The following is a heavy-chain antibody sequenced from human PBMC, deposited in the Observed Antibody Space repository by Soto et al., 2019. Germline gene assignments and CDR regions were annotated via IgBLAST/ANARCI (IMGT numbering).Heavy chain of an antibody. V-gene: IGHV3-21*01. D-gene: IGHD6-19*01. J-gene: IGHJ5*02. Sequence: PGGSLRLSCAASGFIFSDYSMNWVRQTPGKGLEWVSSISRSSTFTYYTDSVKGRFTISRDNAKNSVYLQMNSLRAEDTAVYYCAKGGSSGWFLWFDTWGQGTLVTVSS. CDR1: GFIFSDYS. CDR2: ISRSSTFT. CDR3: AKGGSSGWFLWFDT.